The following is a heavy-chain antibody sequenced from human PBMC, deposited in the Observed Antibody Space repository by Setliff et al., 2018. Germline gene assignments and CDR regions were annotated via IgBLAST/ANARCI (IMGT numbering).Heavy chain of an antibody. CDR3: ARLLAGTGGFFYYGVDV. CDR2: IYHSGKT. Sequence: SETLSLTCAVSGYSISSGYFWGWIRQPPGKGLEWIGSIYHSGKTYYNPSLKSRVTLSVDTSKNQFSLKLSSVTAADTAVYYCARLLAGTGGFFYYGVDVWGQGTKVTV. V-gene: IGHV4-38-2*01. D-gene: IGHD6-19*01. J-gene: IGHJ6*02. CDR1: GYSISSGYF.